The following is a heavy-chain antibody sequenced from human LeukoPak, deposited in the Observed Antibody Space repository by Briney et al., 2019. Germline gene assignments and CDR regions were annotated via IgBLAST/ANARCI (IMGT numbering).Heavy chain of an antibody. CDR2: IKQDGSEE. V-gene: IGHV3-7*05. CDR3: ARDPYSSTWSYGMDV. CDR1: GFTFSSYW. Sequence: GGSLRLSCAASGFTFSSYWMSWVRQAPGKGLEWVANIKQDGSEEVYVDSVKGRFTISRDNAENSLFLQMNTLRAEDTAVYYCARDPYSSTWSYGMDVWGQGTTVTVSS. D-gene: IGHD6-6*01. J-gene: IGHJ6*02.